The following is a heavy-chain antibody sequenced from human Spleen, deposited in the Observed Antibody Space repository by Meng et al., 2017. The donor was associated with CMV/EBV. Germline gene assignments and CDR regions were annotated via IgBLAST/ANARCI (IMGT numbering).Heavy chain of an antibody. V-gene: IGHV3-23*01. Sequence: GESLKISCAASGFTFRSFAMSWVRQAPGKGLEWVSGIRGSGETTDYADSAKGRFTISRDNSKDTLYLQMNSLRAEDTAVYYCARAKLVRNWYFDLWGRGTLVTVSS. J-gene: IGHJ2*01. CDR2: IRGSGETT. CDR3: ARAKLVRNWYFDL. D-gene: IGHD3-10*01. CDR1: GFTFRSFA.